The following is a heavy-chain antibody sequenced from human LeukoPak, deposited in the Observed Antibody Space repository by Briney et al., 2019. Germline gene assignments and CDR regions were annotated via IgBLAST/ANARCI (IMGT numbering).Heavy chain of an antibody. CDR1: GGTFSSCA. CDR2: IIPIFGTA. J-gene: IGHJ4*02. D-gene: IGHD6-13*01. Sequence: SVKVSCKASGGTFSSCAISWVRQAPGQGLEWMGGIIPIFGTANYAQKFQGRVTITTDESTSTAYMELSGLRSEDTAVYYCARGAEAYSSSWVTIDYWGQGTLVTVSS. CDR3: ARGAEAYSSSWVTIDY. V-gene: IGHV1-69*05.